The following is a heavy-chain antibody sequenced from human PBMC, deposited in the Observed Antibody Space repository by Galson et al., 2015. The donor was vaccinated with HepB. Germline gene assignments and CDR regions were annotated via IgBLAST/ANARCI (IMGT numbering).Heavy chain of an antibody. D-gene: IGHD6-13*01. CDR2: IWKDGNNK. CDR1: GFAFGNYG. V-gene: IGHV3-33*01. Sequence: SLRLSCAASGFAFGNYGMRWVRQAPGKGLEWMALIWKDGNNKHYADSLKGRFRISRDNAQNTLFLEADSLRAEDTAVYYCAREDATITVAALEYWGQGVLVTVSS. CDR3: AREDATITVAALEY. J-gene: IGHJ4*02.